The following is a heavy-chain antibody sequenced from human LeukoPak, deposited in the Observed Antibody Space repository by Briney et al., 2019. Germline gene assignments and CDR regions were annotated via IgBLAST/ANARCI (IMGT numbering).Heavy chain of an antibody. CDR1: GGSIAVNHYY. CDR3: AREHRSSKYFDS. D-gene: IGHD6-6*01. Sequence: SETLSLTCAVSGGSIAVNHYYWGWIRQPPGKGLEWIGSGLYTGNTYSNPSLRSRVTISVDTSKNEFSLKMNSVTAADTAVYYCAREHRSSKYFDSWGQGALMIVSS. CDR2: GLYTGNT. V-gene: IGHV4-39*02. J-gene: IGHJ4*02.